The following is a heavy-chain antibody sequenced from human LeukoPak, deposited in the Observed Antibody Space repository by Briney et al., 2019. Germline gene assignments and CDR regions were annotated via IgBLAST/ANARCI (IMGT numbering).Heavy chain of an antibody. CDR3: ARATGGYDILTIYFDY. D-gene: IGHD3-9*01. J-gene: IGHJ4*02. CDR1: GHTFTSYG. CDR2: ISAYNGNT. V-gene: IGHV1-18*01. Sequence: ASVKVSCKASGHTFTSYGISWVRQAPGQGLEWMGWISAYNGNTNYAQKLQGRVTMTTDTSTSTAYMELRSLRSDDTAVYYCARATGGYDILTIYFDYWGQGTLVTVSS.